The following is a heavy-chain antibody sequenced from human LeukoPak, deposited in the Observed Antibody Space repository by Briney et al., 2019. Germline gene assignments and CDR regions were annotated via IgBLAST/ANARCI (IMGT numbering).Heavy chain of an antibody. CDR3: ARDGGNSGYDLFDY. D-gene: IGHD5-12*01. Sequence: AGGPLRLSCAASAFTFSSYWMTWVRQAPGKGLEWVANIKQDGSEKYYVDSVKGRFTISRDNAKNSLYLQMNSLRAEDTAMYYCARDGGNSGYDLFDYWGQGTLVTVSS. CDR1: AFTFSSYW. V-gene: IGHV3-7*01. CDR2: IKQDGSEK. J-gene: IGHJ4*02.